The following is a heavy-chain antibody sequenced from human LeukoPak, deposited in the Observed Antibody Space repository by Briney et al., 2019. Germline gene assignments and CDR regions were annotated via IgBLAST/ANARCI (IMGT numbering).Heavy chain of an antibody. V-gene: IGHV3-23*01. Sequence: PGGSLRLSCAASGFTFSNYAMSWVRQAPGKGLEWVSVISGSGGSIFYADSVKGRFTISRDNSKNTLYLQMNSLRAEDTAVYYCAKDHYYYDSSGYLPDYWGQGTLVTVSS. J-gene: IGHJ4*02. D-gene: IGHD3-22*01. CDR1: GFTFSNYA. CDR3: AKDHYYYDSSGYLPDY. CDR2: ISGSGGSI.